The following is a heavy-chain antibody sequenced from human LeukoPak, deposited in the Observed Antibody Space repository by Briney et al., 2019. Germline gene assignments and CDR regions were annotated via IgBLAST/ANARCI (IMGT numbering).Heavy chain of an antibody. CDR3: ARHGDYSNNWFDP. V-gene: IGHV4-38-2*01. CDR1: GYSISSGYY. D-gene: IGHD4-11*01. J-gene: IGHJ5*02. Sequence: SETLSLTCAVSGYSISSGYYWGWIRQPPGKGLEWIGSIYHSGSTYYNPSLKSRVTMSVDTSKNQFSLKLSSVTAADTAVYYCARHGDYSNNWFDPWGQGTLVTVSS. CDR2: IYHSGST.